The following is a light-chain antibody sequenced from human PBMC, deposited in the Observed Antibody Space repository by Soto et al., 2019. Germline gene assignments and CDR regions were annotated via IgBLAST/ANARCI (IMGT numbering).Light chain of an antibody. V-gene: IGKV3-20*01. CDR2: GVS. J-gene: IGKJ3*01. CDR1: QSVNSNY. CDR3: QQYGNSRVT. Sequence: EIVLTQSPGTLSLSPGERATLSCRASQSVNSNYLAWHQQKPGQAPRLLIYGVSSRETGIPDRFSGSGSGTEFTLTISRLEPEDFAVYYCQQYGNSRVTFGPGTKVDIK.